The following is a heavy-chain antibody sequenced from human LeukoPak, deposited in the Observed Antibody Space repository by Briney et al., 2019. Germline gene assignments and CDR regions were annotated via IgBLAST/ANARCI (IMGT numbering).Heavy chain of an antibody. CDR1: GYTFTSYG. D-gene: IGHD6-13*01. V-gene: IGHV1-18*01. Sequence: ASVKVSCKASGYTFTSYGISWVRQAPGQGLEWMGWISAYNGNTNYAQKLQGRVTMTTDTSTSPAYMELRSMRSDDTAVYYCARDSVAGIAAAGTYYYYYMDVWGKGTTVTVSS. CDR2: ISAYNGNT. J-gene: IGHJ6*03. CDR3: ARDSVAGIAAAGTYYYYYMDV.